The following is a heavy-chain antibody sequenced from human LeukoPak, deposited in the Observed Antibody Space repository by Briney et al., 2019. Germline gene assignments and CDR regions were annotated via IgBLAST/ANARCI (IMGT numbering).Heavy chain of an antibody. CDR3: ARTGYNYGTPLNY. CDR1: GFTFSDYY. CDR2: ISSSGSTI. V-gene: IGHV3-11*01. J-gene: IGHJ4*02. Sequence: GGSLRLSCAASGFTFSDYYMSWIHQAPGKGLEWVSYISSSGSTIYYADSVKGRFTISRDNAKNSLYLQMSSLRAEDTAVYYCARTGYNYGTPLNYWGQGTLVTVSS. D-gene: IGHD5-18*01.